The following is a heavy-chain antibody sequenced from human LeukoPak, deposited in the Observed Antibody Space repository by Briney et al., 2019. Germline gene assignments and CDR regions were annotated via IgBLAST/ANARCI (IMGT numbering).Heavy chain of an antibody. D-gene: IGHD3-3*01. Sequence: GGSLRLSCAASGFTFSSYAMSWVRQAPGKGLEWVSAISGSGASTYYADSVKGRFTISRDNSKNTLYLQMNSLRAEDAAVYYCARGGRITIFGVVPDYYYGMDVWGQGTTVTVSS. CDR2: ISGSGAST. V-gene: IGHV3-23*01. CDR3: ARGGRITIFGVVPDYYYGMDV. CDR1: GFTFSSYA. J-gene: IGHJ6*02.